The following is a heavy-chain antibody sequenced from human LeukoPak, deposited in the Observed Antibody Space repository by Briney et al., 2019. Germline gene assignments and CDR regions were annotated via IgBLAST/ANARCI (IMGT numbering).Heavy chain of an antibody. CDR3: ARKEVDYYDSSGLLLGYFDY. CDR2: IYHSGST. J-gene: IGHJ4*02. Sequence: RSSETLSLTCTVSGYSISSGYYWGWIRQPPGKGLEWIGSIYHSGSTYYNPSLKGRVTISVDTSKNQFSLKLSSVTAADTAVYYCARKEVDYYDSSGLLLGYFDYWGQGTLVTVSS. V-gene: IGHV4-38-2*02. CDR1: GYSISSGYY. D-gene: IGHD3-22*01.